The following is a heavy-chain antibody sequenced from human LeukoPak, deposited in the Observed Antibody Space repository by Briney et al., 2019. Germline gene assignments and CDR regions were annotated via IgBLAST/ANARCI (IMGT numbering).Heavy chain of an antibody. CDR1: GGSISSYY. D-gene: IGHD3-22*01. J-gene: IGHJ4*02. Sequence: SETLSLTCSVSGGSISSYYWSWIRQPPGKGLEWIGYIYYSGSTNYNPSLKSRVTISLDMSKNQFSLKLSSATAADTAVYYCARQGYYDHSGYYYVYWGQGTLVTVSS. V-gene: IGHV4-59*08. CDR3: ARQGYYDHSGYYYVY. CDR2: IYYSGST.